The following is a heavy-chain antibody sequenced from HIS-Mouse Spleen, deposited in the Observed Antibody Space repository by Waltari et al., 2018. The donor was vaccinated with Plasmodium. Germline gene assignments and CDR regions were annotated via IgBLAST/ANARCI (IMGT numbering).Heavy chain of an antibody. CDR1: GFTFSSYG. Sequence: QVQLAESGGGVVQPGRSLRLSCAASGFTFSSYGMHWVRQAPGKGLEWVAVKSYDGSNKYYADPVKGRFTISRDNSKNTLYLQMNSLRAEDTAVYYCAKDRRSSSWYVDYWGQGTLVTVSS. CDR3: AKDRRSSSWYVDY. CDR2: KSYDGSNK. V-gene: IGHV3-30*18. D-gene: IGHD6-13*01. J-gene: IGHJ4*02.